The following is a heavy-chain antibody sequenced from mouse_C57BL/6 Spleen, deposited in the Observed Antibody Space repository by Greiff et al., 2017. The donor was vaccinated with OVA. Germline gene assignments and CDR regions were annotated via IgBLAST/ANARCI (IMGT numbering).Heavy chain of an antibody. CDR2: IWTGGGT. CDR1: GFSLTSYA. V-gene: IGHV2-9-1*01. Sequence: VQVVESGPGLVAPSQSLSITCTVSGFSLTSYAISWVRQPPGKGLEWLGVIWTGGGTNYTSALKSRLSISKDNSKSQVFLKMNSLQTDDTARYYCARDHYYGSLFAYWGQGTLVTVSA. D-gene: IGHD1-1*01. J-gene: IGHJ3*01. CDR3: ARDHYYGSLFAY.